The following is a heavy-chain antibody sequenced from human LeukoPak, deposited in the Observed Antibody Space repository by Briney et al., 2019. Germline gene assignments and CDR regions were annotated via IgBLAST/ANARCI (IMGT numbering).Heavy chain of an antibody. CDR3: ARDGKYCSSTSCYGSSGYGMDV. J-gene: IGHJ6*04. V-gene: IGHV1-2*04. CDR2: INPNSGGT. CDR1: GYTFTGYY. D-gene: IGHD2-2*01. Sequence: ASVKVSCKASGYTFTGYYMHWVRQAPGQGLEWMGWINPNSGGTNYAQKFQGWVTMTRDTSISTVYMELSRLRSDDTAVYYCARDGKYCSSTSCYGSSGYGMDVWGKGTTVTVSS.